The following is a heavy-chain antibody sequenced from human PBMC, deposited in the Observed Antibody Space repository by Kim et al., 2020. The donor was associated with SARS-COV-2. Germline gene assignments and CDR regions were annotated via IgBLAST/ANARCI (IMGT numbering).Heavy chain of an antibody. V-gene: IGHV3-30*18. CDR3: AKDRGQYTFYYYGMDV. CDR2: ISYDGSNK. J-gene: IGHJ6*02. Sequence: GSLRLSCAASGFTFSSYGMHWVRQAPGKGLEWVAVISYDGSNKYYADSVKGRFTISRDNSKNTLYLQMNSLRAEDTAVYYCAKDRGQYTFYYYGMDVWG. D-gene: IGHD2-2*02. CDR1: GFTFSSYG.